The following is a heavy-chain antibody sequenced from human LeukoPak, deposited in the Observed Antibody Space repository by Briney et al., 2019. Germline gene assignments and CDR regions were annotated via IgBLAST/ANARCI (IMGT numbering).Heavy chain of an antibody. CDR3: ARGRRLRGGYGSGSYCY. D-gene: IGHD3-10*01. V-gene: IGHV4-38-2*02. CDR1: GYSINSAFY. CDR2: VFHRGTT. Sequence: SETLSLTCTVSGYSINSAFYWGWIRVPPGKGLEWIGSVFHRGTTYYNSSLKSRVNISIDTSKNQFSLKLSSVTAADTAVYYCARGRRLRGGYGSGSYCYWGQGTLVTVSS. J-gene: IGHJ4*02.